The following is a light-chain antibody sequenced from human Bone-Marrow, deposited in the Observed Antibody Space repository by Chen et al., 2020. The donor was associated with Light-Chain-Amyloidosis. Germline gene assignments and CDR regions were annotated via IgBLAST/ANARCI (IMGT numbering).Light chain of an antibody. J-gene: IGLJ3*02. CDR1: NIGSTS. Sequence: SYVLTQPSSVSVAPGQTATIACGGNNIGSTSVHWYQQTPGQAPLLVVYDDSDRPSGIPERLSGSNSGPTAPLPISRVEAGDEADYYCQVWDRSSDRPVFGGGTKLTVL. V-gene: IGLV3-21*02. CDR2: DDS. CDR3: QVWDRSSDRPV.